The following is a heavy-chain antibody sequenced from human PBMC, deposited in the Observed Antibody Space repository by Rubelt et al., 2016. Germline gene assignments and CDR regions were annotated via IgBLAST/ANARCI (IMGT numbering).Heavy chain of an antibody. Sequence: QVQLQESGPGLVKPSETLSLTCTVSGGSISSYYWSWIRQPAGKGLEWIGEINHSGSTNYNPSLKSRFTISVDTSKNRFSRKLGSVTAADTAVYYCARGLKRITMVRGVTSGMDVWGQGTTVTVSS. J-gene: IGHJ6*02. CDR1: GGSISSYY. V-gene: IGHV4-4*07. D-gene: IGHD3-10*01. CDR2: INHSGST. CDR3: ARGLKRITMVRGVTSGMDV.